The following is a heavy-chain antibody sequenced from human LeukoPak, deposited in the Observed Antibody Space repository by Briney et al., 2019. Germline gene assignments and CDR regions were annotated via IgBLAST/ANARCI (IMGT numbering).Heavy chain of an antibody. CDR3: AKAFRGDGDDALDI. J-gene: IGHJ3*02. V-gene: IGHV3-53*05. Sequence: GGSLRLSCAASGFTVSSNYMSWVRQAPGKGLEWVSVIYSGGSTYYADSVKGRFTISRDNSKNTLYLQMNSLRAEDTAVYYCAKAFRGDGDDALDIWGQGTMVTVSS. D-gene: IGHD5-24*01. CDR1: GFTVSSNY. CDR2: IYSGGST.